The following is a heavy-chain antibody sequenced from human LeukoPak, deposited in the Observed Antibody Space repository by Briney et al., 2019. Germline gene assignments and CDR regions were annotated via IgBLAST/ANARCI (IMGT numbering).Heavy chain of an antibody. Sequence: GGSLRLSCAASGFTFSAYWMHWVRQGPGKGLVWVSRINSDGSSTSYADSVKGRFTISRDNAKNTLYLQMNRLRAEDTAVYYCARDRRSRGYCESTDYWGQGTLVTVSS. J-gene: IGHJ4*02. CDR2: INSDGSST. CDR1: GFTFSAYW. CDR3: ARDRRSRGYCESTDY. D-gene: IGHD3-22*01. V-gene: IGHV3-74*01.